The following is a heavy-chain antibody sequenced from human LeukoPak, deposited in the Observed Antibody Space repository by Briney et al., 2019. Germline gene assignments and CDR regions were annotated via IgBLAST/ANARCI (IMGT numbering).Heavy chain of an antibody. V-gene: IGHV3-30-3*01. CDR2: ISYDGSNK. J-gene: IGHJ4*02. D-gene: IGHD3-3*01. Sequence: SGGSLRLSCAASGFTFSSYAMHWVRQAPGKGLEWVAVISYDGSNKYYADSVKGRFTISRDNTKNSLYLQMNSLRAEDTAVFYCARDQYDTWSRRGNFDSWGQGTLVIVSS. CDR3: ARDQYDTWSRRGNFDS. CDR1: GFTFSSYA.